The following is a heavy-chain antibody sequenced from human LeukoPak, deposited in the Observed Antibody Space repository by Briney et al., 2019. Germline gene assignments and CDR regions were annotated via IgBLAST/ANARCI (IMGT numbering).Heavy chain of an antibody. CDR2: ISGYNGNT. V-gene: IGHV1-18*01. D-gene: IGHD1-26*01. J-gene: IGHJ4*02. CDR3: ARSGRGTYYYFDL. CDR1: SYTFTRYG. Sequence: ASVKVSCKASSYTFTRYGISWVRQAPGQGLEWMGWISGYNGNTNYAQKFQGRVSMTADTSTSTAYMELRSLRSDDTAVHYCARSGRGTYYYFDLWGQGTLVTVSS.